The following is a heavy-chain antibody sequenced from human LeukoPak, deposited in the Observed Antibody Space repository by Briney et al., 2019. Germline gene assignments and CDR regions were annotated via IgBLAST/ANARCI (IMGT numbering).Heavy chain of an antibody. CDR3: ARDFRNAGDY. V-gene: IGHV3-7*01. CDR1: GFTFTTYW. Sequence: GGSLRLSCAASGFTFTTYWINWVRQAPGKGLEWVAVINQDGSEKYYVDSVKGRFTISRDNAKNSLYLQMNSLRAEDTAVYFCARDFRNAGDYWGQGTLVTVSS. CDR2: INQDGSEK. J-gene: IGHJ4*02. D-gene: IGHD1-14*01.